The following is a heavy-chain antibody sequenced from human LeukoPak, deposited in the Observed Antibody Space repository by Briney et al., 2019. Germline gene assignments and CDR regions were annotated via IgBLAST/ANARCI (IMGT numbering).Heavy chain of an antibody. D-gene: IGHD6-19*01. CDR3: ARDRVGSGWPRPYYFEF. Sequence: ASVKVSCKASGYTLTSYGLSWVRQAPGQGLEWMGWVSAYNDNTNYGQKLQGRVTMTTDTSTRTAYMELRSLRSDDTAVYYCARDRVGSGWPRPYYFEFWGQGTPVTVSS. V-gene: IGHV1-18*01. J-gene: IGHJ4*02. CDR2: VSAYNDNT. CDR1: GYTLTSYG.